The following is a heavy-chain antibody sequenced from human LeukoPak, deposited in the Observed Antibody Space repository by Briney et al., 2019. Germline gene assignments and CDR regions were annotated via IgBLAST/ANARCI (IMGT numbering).Heavy chain of an antibody. Sequence: SVKVSCKASGGTFSSYTISWVRQAPGQGLEWMGRIIPILGIANYAQKFQGRVTITADKSTSTAYMELSSLRSEDTAVYYCARVGQGRGDYYFDYWGQGTLVTVSS. V-gene: IGHV1-69*02. CDR1: GGTFSSYT. CDR2: IIPILGIA. CDR3: ARVGQGRGDYYFDY. J-gene: IGHJ4*02. D-gene: IGHD4-17*01.